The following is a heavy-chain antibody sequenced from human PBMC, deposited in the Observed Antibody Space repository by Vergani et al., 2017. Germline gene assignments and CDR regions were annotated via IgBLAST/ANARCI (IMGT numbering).Heavy chain of an antibody. D-gene: IGHD2-2*01. Sequence: QVQLVESGGGVVQPGRSLRLSCAASGFTFSSYAMHWVRQAPGKGLEWVAVISYDGSNKYYADSVKGRFTISRDNSKNTLYLQMNSLRAEDTAVYYCARDRRYCSSTSCPNPYYYYYMDVWGKGTTVTVSS. V-gene: IGHV3-30-3*01. J-gene: IGHJ6*03. CDR3: ARDRRYCSSTSCPNPYYYYYMDV. CDR1: GFTFSSYA. CDR2: ISYDGSNK.